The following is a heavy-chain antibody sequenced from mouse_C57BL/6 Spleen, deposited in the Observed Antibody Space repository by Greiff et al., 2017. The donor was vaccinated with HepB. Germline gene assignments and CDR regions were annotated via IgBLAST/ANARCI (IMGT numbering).Heavy chain of an antibody. CDR1: GYTFTDYY. Sequence: EVQLQQSGPELVKPGASVKISCKASGYTFTDYYMNWVKQSHGKSLEWIGDINPNNGGTSYNQKFKGKATLTVDKYSSTAYMELRSLTSEDSAVYYCANYYGRNYAMDYWGQGTSVTVSS. D-gene: IGHD1-1*01. J-gene: IGHJ4*01. V-gene: IGHV1-26*01. CDR2: INPNNGGT. CDR3: ANYYGRNYAMDY.